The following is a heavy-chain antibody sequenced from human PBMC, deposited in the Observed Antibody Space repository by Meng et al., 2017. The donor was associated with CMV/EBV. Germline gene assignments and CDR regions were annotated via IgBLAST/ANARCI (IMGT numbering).Heavy chain of an antibody. Sequence: QVRVGESGAEVKKPGSPVQVSCKASGGTFSSYAISWVRQAPGQGLGWMGGIIPIFGTANYAQKFQGRVTITADESTSTAYMELSSLRSEDTAVYYCARGSGAGTTWSYFDYWGQGTLVTVSS. D-gene: IGHD1-7*01. CDR1: GGTFSSYA. CDR3: ARGSGAGTTWSYFDY. CDR2: IIPIFGTA. J-gene: IGHJ4*02. V-gene: IGHV1-69*12.